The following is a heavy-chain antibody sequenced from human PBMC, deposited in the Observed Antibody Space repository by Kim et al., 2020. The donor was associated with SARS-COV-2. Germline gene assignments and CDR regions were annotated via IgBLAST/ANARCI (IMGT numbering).Heavy chain of an antibody. D-gene: IGHD2-2*01. Sequence: YADSGRGRFTIYRDNSMNTLSLQMNRLRADDTAVYYCAKLMTTSSYSAMDVWGQGTTVTVSS. CDR3: AKLMTTSSYSAMDV. V-gene: IGHV3-23*01. J-gene: IGHJ6*02.